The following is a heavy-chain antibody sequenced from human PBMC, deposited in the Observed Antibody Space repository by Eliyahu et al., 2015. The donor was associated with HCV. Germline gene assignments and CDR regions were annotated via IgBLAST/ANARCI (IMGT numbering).Heavy chain of an antibody. CDR3: AREKVERLGSYYYYYGMDV. CDR1: GGTFSSXA. V-gene: IGHV1-69*01. D-gene: IGHD1-1*01. Sequence: QVQLVQSGAEVKKPGSSVKVSCKASGGTFSSXAISWVRQAPGQGLXWMGGISPIFGTANYAQKFQGRVTITADESTSTAYMELSSLRSEDTAVYYCAREKVERLGSYYYYYGMDVWGQGTTVTVSS. CDR2: ISPIFGTA. J-gene: IGHJ6*02.